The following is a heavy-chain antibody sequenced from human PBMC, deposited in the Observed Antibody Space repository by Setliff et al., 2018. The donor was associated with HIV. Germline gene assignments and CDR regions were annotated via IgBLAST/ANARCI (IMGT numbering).Heavy chain of an antibody. CDR1: GYTFTNYI. D-gene: IGHD2-2*01. CDR3: ARVGCSSTTCPWAWYFDL. CDR2: INTNTGNP. J-gene: IGHJ2*01. V-gene: IGHV7-4-1*02. Sequence: ASVKVSCKASGYTFTNYIMNWVRQAPGQGLEWMGWINTNTGNPTYAQGFTGRFVFSLDPSVSTAYLQISSLKAEDTAVYYCARVGCSSTTCPWAWYFDLWGRGTLVTVSS.